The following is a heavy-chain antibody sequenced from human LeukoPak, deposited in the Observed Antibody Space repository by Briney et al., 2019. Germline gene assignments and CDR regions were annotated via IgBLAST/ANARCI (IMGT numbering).Heavy chain of an antibody. CDR2: IYPGDSDT. Sequence: GESLKISRKGSGYSFTSYWIGWLRQMPGKGLGWMGMIYPGDSDTRYSPSFQGQVTISADKSISTAYLQWSSLKASDTAVYYCARGTYDYDSSGLNRLNAFDIWGQGTMVTVSS. J-gene: IGHJ3*02. CDR1: GYSFTSYW. CDR3: ARGTYDYDSSGLNRLNAFDI. V-gene: IGHV5-51*01. D-gene: IGHD3-22*01.